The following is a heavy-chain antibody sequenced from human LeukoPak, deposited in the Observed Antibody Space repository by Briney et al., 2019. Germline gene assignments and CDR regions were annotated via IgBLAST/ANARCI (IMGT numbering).Heavy chain of an antibody. V-gene: IGHV3-15*01. CDR2: IKSRTDAGTT. CDR3: TTDLGITMIRGVIVY. D-gene: IGHD3-10*01. CDR1: GFSFSNAW. J-gene: IGHJ4*02. Sequence: GGSLRLSYAASGFSFSNAWMTWVRQAPGKGLEWVGRIKSRTDAGTTEYAAPVKGRFTISRDDSKNTLYLQMNSLKIEDTAVYYCTTDLGITMIRGVIVYWGQGTLVTVSS.